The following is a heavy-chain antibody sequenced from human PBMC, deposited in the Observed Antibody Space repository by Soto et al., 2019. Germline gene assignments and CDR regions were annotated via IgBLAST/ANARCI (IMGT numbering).Heavy chain of an antibody. Sequence: EVQLVESGGGLVQPGGSLRLSCAASGFTFSDHYMDWVRQAPGKGLEWVGRSRNKANSYTTEYAASVKGRFTISRDDSKNSLYLQMNSLKTEDTAVYYCGRNFHYSTTYAFDYWGQGTLVTVSS. CDR1: GFTFSDHY. V-gene: IGHV3-72*01. CDR3: GRNFHYSTTYAFDY. D-gene: IGHD2-2*01. J-gene: IGHJ4*02. CDR2: SRNKANSYTT.